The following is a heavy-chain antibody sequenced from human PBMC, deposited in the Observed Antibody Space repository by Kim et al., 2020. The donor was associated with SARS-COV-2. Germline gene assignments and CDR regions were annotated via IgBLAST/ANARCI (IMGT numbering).Heavy chain of an antibody. CDR3: ARHPSECSSTSCYTGAFDY. CDR2: IYYSGST. D-gene: IGHD2-2*02. CDR1: GGSISSSSYY. V-gene: IGHV4-39*01. J-gene: IGHJ4*02. Sequence: SETLSLTCTVSGGSISSSSYYWGWIRQPPGKGLEWIGSIYYSGSTYYNPSLKSRVTISVDTSKNQFSLKLSSVTAADTAVYYCARHPSECSSTSCYTGAFDYWGQGTLVTVSS.